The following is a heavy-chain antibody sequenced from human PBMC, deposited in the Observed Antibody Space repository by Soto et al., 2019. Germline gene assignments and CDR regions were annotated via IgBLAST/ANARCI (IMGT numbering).Heavy chain of an antibody. CDR2: MNPNSGNT. D-gene: IGHD3-3*01. J-gene: IGHJ5*02. CDR1: GYTFTSYD. CDR3: ARGVPYYGFWSGYPRAFMFDP. Sequence: QVQLVQSGAEVKKPGASVKVSCKASGYTFTSYDINWVRQATGQGLEWMGWMNPNSGNTGYAQKFQGRVTMTMNTSISTAYMELSSLRSVDTAVYCGARGVPYYGFWSGYPRAFMFDPWGQGTLVTVSS. V-gene: IGHV1-8*01.